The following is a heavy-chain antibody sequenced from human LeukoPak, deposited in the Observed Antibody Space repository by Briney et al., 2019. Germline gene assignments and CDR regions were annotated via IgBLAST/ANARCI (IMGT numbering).Heavy chain of an antibody. CDR3: AREKYSPGAVDY. J-gene: IGHJ4*02. CDR1: GGSISSSSYY. CDR2: IYYSGST. Sequence: KSSETLSLTCSVSGGSISSSSYYWGWIRQPPGKGLEWIGSIYYSGSTYYNPSLKSRVTISVDTSKNQFSLKVSYVTAADTAVYYCAREKYSPGAVDYWGQGSLVTVSS. D-gene: IGHD6-6*01. V-gene: IGHV4-39*01.